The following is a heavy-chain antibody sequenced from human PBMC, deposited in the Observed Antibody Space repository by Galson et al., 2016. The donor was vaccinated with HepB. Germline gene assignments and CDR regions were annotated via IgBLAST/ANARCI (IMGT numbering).Heavy chain of an antibody. J-gene: IGHJ6*02. V-gene: IGHV4-34*01. Sequence: SETLSLTCAVYGGSFSGYNWTWIRQPPGKGLEWIGEIHHSGGTIYNPSLKSRITMSVDTSKNQLSLSLRSVTAADTAMYYCARPRSGPVGGNYYMDVWGLGTTVTISS. CDR1: GGSFSGYN. CDR3: ARPRSGPVGGNYYMDV. D-gene: IGHD6-19*01. CDR2: IHHSGGT.